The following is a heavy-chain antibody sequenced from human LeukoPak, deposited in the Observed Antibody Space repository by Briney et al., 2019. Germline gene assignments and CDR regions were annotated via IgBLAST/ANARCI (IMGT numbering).Heavy chain of an antibody. CDR1: GGSFSGYY. D-gene: IGHD6-19*01. CDR2: INHRGST. J-gene: IGHJ4*02. CDR3: ARALMKGWRPDY. V-gene: IGHV4-34*01. Sequence: PWETLSLTCAVYGGSFSGYYWRWIRQPPGKGLEWIGEINHRGSTNYNPSLKSRVTISVDTSKNQFSLKLSSLPAADPAVYYCARALMKGWRPDYWGQGTLVTVSS.